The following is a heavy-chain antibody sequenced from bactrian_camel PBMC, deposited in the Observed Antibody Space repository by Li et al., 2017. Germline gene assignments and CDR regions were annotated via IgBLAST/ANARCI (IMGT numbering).Heavy chain of an antibody. Sequence: QLVESGGGSVQAGGSLRLSCAFSGCTYSGHCMGWFRQAPGKEREGVAIIGSSGSTGYADSVKGRFTISKDNAKDTLYLQMDSLKPEDSTTYYCAADQYAFNLGNAYRYWGQGTQVTVS. CDR3: AADQYAFNLGNAYRY. CDR1: GCTYSGHC. J-gene: IGHJ4*01. D-gene: IGHD1*01. CDR2: IGSSGST. V-gene: IGHV3S57*01.